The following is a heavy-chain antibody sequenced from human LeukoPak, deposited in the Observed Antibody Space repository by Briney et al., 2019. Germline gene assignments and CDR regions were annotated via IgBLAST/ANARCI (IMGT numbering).Heavy chain of an antibody. CDR1: GYTFTSYA. Sequence: GASVKVSCKASGYTFTSYAMHWVRQAPGQRLEWMGWINAGNGNTKYSQKFQGRVTISRDTSASTAYMELSSLRSEDTAVYYCARDSVLHGMDVWGQGTTVTVSS. J-gene: IGHJ6*02. CDR2: INAGNGNT. D-gene: IGHD5/OR15-5a*01. V-gene: IGHV1-3*01. CDR3: ARDSVLHGMDV.